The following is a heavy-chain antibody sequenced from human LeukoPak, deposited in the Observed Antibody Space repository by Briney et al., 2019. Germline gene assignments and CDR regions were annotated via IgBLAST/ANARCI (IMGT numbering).Heavy chain of an antibody. CDR1: GYTFTGYY. CDR2: INPNSGGT. CDR3: ARGDTVGATTKGNFDY. Sequence: ASXKVSCKASGYTFTGYYMHWVRQAPGQGLEWMGRINPNSGGTNYAQKFQGRVTMTRDTSISTAYMELSRLRSDDTAVYYCARGDTVGATTKGNFDYWGQGTLVTVSS. V-gene: IGHV1-2*06. J-gene: IGHJ4*02. D-gene: IGHD1-26*01.